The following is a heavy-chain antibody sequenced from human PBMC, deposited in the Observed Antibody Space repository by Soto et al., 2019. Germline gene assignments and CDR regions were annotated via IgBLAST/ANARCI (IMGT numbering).Heavy chain of an antibody. V-gene: IGHV3-23*01. J-gene: IGHJ1*01. CDR1: GFTFSYYA. CDR2: LSGSGTST. Sequence: EVQLSESGGGLVQPGGSLRLSCAAAGFTFSYYAMSLVRQAPGKGLEWVSNLSGSGTSTYYADSLKGRFTISRDISKNTLYLHMDSLSAEDTAVYYCAKIPSHLNLYSQHWAQGTLVTVSP. CDR3: AKIPSHLNLYSQH.